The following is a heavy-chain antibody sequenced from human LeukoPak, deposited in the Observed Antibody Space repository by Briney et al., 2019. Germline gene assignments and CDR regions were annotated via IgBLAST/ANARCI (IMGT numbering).Heavy chain of an antibody. J-gene: IGHJ4*02. D-gene: IGHD6-19*01. CDR1: GGSIRGYY. Sequence: PSETLSLTCNVSGGSIRGYYWSWIRQPPGKGLEWIGYIYSSGSTNYNPSLKSRVTMSVDTSKNQFSLNLGSVTAADTAVYYCARQAPGYTSGWSLWGQGTLVTVSS. V-gene: IGHV4-59*08. CDR3: ARQAPGYTSGWSL. CDR2: IYSSGST.